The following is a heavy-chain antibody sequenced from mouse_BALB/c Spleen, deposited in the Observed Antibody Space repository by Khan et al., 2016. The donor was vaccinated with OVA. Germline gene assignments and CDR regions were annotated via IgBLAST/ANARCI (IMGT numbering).Heavy chain of an antibody. CDR1: GLTITDNY. V-gene: IGHV14-3*02. Sequence: VQLKQSGAELVKSGATVKLSCTASGLTITDNYMHWLKQWPEQGLEWIGRIDPPNGNTKYYPKFQGKATITADTSSNSAIHQRISLTSEDTDGYWCTKMARKWGQGTTLTVSS. CDR2: IDPPNGNT. CDR3: TKMARK. J-gene: IGHJ2*01.